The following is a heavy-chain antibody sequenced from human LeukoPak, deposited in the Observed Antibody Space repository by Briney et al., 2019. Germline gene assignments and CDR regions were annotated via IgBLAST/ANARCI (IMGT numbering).Heavy chain of an antibody. CDR1: GYTFTGYY. Sequence: ASVKVSCKASGYTFTGYYIHWGRQAPGQGLEWMGWINPNSGGTNYAQKFQDRVTMTGDTSISTASMELSGLKSDDTAVYYCARAPMIVVIFPPRLDYWGQGTLVTVSS. V-gene: IGHV1-2*02. CDR3: ARAPMIVVIFPPRLDY. CDR2: INPNSGGT. J-gene: IGHJ4*02. D-gene: IGHD3-22*01.